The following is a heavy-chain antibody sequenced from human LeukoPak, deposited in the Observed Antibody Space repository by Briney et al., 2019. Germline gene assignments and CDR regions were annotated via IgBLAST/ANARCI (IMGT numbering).Heavy chain of an antibody. CDR3: ARDLFGDSSGLDY. CDR1: GFTFNTFW. D-gene: IGHD3-22*01. CDR2: INQDGGDQ. V-gene: IGHV3-7*01. J-gene: IGHJ4*02. Sequence: GGSLRLSCAASGFTFNTFWMSWVRRAPGKGLEWVANINQDGGDQYYVDSVKGRFTISRDNARNSLYLQMSSLRPEDTAVYYCARDLFGDSSGLDYWGQGTLVTVSS.